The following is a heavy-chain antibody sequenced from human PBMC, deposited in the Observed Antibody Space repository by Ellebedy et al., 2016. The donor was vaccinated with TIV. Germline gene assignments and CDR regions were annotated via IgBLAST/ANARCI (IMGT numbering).Heavy chain of an antibody. CDR3: ARDLIPAAMGMDV. CDR1: GASITHPNHF. Sequence: SETLSLTXTVSGASITHPNHFWTWIRQHPGTGLEWIGYIYYDGSASYNPSLKDRVSISVDTSKNQFSLSLTSVTAADTAEYYCARDLIPAAMGMDVWGQGTTVTVSS. D-gene: IGHD2-2*01. J-gene: IGHJ6*02. CDR2: IYYDGSA. V-gene: IGHV4-31*03.